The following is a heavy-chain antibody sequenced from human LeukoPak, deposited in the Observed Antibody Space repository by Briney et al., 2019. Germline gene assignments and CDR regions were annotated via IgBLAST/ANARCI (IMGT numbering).Heavy chain of an antibody. CDR2: FDPEDGET. Sequence: ASVKVSCKVSGYTLTELSMHWVRQAPGKGLEWMGGFDPEDGETIYAQKFQGRVTMTRDTSTSTVYMELSSLRSEDTAVYYCARDWSGYGFDYWGQGTLVTVSS. J-gene: IGHJ4*02. D-gene: IGHD5-12*01. V-gene: IGHV1-24*01. CDR3: ARDWSGYGFDY. CDR1: GYTLTELS.